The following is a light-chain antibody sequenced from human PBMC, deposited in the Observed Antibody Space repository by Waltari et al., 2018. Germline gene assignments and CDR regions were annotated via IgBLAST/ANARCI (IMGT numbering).Light chain of an antibody. J-gene: IGLJ2*01. CDR1: SGHSNYA. CDR2: VNNDGRH. V-gene: IGLV4-69*01. CDR3: QTWGTGVV. Sequence: QLVLTQSPSASASLGASVKLTCTLSSGHSNYAIAWHQQQPEKGPRFLMKVNNDGRHSKGGGIPDRFSGSSSGAERYPTISSLQSDDEADYYCQTWGTGVVFGGGTKLTVL.